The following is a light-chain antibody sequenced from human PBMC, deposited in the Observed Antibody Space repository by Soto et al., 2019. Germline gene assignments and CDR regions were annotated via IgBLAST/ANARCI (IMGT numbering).Light chain of an antibody. Sequence: DIQMTQSPTTLSVCLGDRVTITCRASQTISSWLAWYQQKPGKAPKLLIYKASTLKSGVPSRFSGSGSGTEFTLTISSLQPDDFATYYCQHYNSYSEAFGQGTKVDIK. CDR2: KAS. J-gene: IGKJ1*01. CDR3: QHYNSYSEA. CDR1: QTISSW. V-gene: IGKV1-5*03.